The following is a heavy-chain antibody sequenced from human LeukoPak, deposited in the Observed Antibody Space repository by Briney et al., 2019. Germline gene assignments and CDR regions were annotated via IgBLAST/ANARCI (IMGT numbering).Heavy chain of an antibody. V-gene: IGHV3-30*02. Sequence: GGSLRLSCAAPGFTFSSYGMHWVRQAPGKGLEWVAFIRYDGSNKYYADSVKGRFTISRDNSKNTLYLQMNSLRAEDTAVYYCARDFNGVLDYWGQGTLVTVSS. CDR2: IRYDGSNK. CDR1: GFTFSSYG. J-gene: IGHJ4*02. D-gene: IGHD2-8*01. CDR3: ARDFNGVLDY.